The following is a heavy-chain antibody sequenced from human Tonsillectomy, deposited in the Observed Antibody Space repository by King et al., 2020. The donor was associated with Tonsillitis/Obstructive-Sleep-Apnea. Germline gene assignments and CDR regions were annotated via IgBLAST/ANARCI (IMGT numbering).Heavy chain of an antibody. J-gene: IGHJ4*02. CDR2: INPSGGST. CDR1: GYTFTSYY. D-gene: IGHD4-17*01. Sequence: QLVQSGAEVKKPGASVTVSCQASGYTFTSYYMHWVRQAPGQGLEWMGIINPSGGSTSYAQKFQGRITVTRDTSTSTVYMELSSLRSEDTAVYYCARGGYGDYFDYWGQGTLVTVSS. CDR3: ARGGYGDYFDY. V-gene: IGHV1-46*01.